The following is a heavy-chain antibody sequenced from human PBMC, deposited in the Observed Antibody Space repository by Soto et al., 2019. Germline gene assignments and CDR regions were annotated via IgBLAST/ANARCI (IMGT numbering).Heavy chain of an antibody. D-gene: IGHD3-22*01. CDR2: IIPIFGTA. CDR1: GGTFRSYA. J-gene: IGHJ4*02. CDR3: ARGQRYYDDSSGEFDY. V-gene: IGHV1-69*13. Sequence: AAVKVSCKASGGTFRSYAISWVRQAPGQGLEWMGGIIPIFGTANYAQKFQGRVTITADESTSTAYMELSSLRSEDTAVYYCARGQRYYDDSSGEFDYWGQGTLVTVSS.